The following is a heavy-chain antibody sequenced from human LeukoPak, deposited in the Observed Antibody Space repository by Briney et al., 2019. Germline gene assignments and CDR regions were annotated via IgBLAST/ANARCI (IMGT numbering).Heavy chain of an antibody. Sequence: PGGSLRLSCAASGFTVSSNYMSWVRQAPGKGLEWVSVIYSGGSTYYADSVKGRFTISRDNSKNTLYLQMNSLRAEDTAVYYCARDIVGAERGYWGQGTLVTVSS. J-gene: IGHJ4*02. CDR1: GFTVSSNY. V-gene: IGHV3-53*01. D-gene: IGHD1-26*01. CDR2: IYSGGST. CDR3: ARDIVGAERGY.